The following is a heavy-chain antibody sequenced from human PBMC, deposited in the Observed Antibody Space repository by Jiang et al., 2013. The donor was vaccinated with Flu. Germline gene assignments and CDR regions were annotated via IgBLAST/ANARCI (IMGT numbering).Heavy chain of an antibody. Sequence: SGAEVKKPGASVKVSCKASGYTFTSYAMHWVRQTPGQRLEWMGWINAGNGDTKYSQKFRGRVTITRDTSASTAYMELSSLRSEDTAVYYCARAGSGSGWYVFDYWGQGTLVTVSS. CDR3: ARAGSGSGWYVFDY. CDR1: GYTFTSYA. V-gene: IGHV1-3*01. CDR2: INAGNGDT. D-gene: IGHD6-19*01. J-gene: IGHJ4*02.